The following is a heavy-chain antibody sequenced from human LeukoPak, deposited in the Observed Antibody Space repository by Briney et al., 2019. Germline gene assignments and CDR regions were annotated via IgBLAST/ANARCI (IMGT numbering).Heavy chain of an antibody. CDR2: ISSSSSTI. J-gene: IGHJ4*02. Sequence: PGGSLRLSCAASGFTFSSYSMNWVRQAPGKGLEWVSYISSSSSTIYYADSVKGRFTISRDNAKNSLYLQMNSLRAEDTAVYYCASPAPGGWYGSSWYYYYWGQGTLVTVSS. CDR1: GFTFSSYS. D-gene: IGHD6-13*01. CDR3: ASPAPGGWYGSSWYYYY. V-gene: IGHV3-48*01.